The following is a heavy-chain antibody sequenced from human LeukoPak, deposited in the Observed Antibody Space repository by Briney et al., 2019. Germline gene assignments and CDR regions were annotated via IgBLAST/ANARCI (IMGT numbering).Heavy chain of an antibody. CDR3: AKGIGYCSGGSCYLYFDY. V-gene: IGHV3-23*01. CDR1: GFTFSTYA. CDR2: ISGSDGST. D-gene: IGHD2-15*01. J-gene: IGHJ4*02. Sequence: GGSLRLSCAASGFTFSTYAMSWVRQAPGKGLEWVSAISGSDGSTYYADSVKGRFTISRDNSKNTLSLQMSSLRAEDTAVYYCAKGIGYCSGGSCYLYFDYWGQGTLVTVSS.